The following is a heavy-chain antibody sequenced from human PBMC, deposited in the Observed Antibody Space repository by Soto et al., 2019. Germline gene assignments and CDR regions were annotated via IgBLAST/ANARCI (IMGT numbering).Heavy chain of an antibody. J-gene: IGHJ4*02. V-gene: IGHV4-34*01. D-gene: IGHD2-8*01. CDR2: INHSGST. CDR3: AVSAPRLLIFDY. CDR1: GGSFSGYY. Sequence: SETLSLTCAVYGGSFSGYYWSWIRQPPGKGLEWIGEINHSGSTNYNPSLKSRVTISVDTSKNQFSLKLSSVTAADTAVYYCAVSAPRLLIFDYWGQGTLVTVSS.